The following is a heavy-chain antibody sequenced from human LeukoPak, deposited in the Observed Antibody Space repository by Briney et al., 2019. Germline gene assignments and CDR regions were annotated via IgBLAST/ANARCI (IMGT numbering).Heavy chain of an antibody. CDR2: ISSSSSPI. D-gene: IGHD3-10*01. J-gene: IGHJ5*02. CDR1: GFTFSSYS. V-gene: IGHV3-48*01. Sequence: GGSLRLSCAASGFTFSSYSMNWVRQAPGKGLEWVSYISSSSSPIYYADSVKGRFTISRYNAKNSLYLKMNSLRAGDTAVYYCARDSGYITMFRGGRIDSFGWFDPWGQGTLVTVSS. CDR3: ARDSGYITMFRGGRIDSFGWFDP.